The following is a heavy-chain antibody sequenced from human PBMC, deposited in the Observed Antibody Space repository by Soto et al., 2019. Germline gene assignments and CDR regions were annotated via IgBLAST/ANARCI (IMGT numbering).Heavy chain of an antibody. V-gene: IGHV2-5*02. CDR1: GFSLTTRGVG. J-gene: IGHJ4*01. CDR2: LYWDDDK. CDR3: AHIQNYAHYDCFDY. D-gene: IGHD3-16*01. Sequence: QITLKESGPTLVKPTQTLTLTCTFSGFSLTTRGVGVGWIRQPPGTALECLALLYWDDDKRYSPSLQSRLSTTKDTSRDPGVRSVTNVDPVDAATYSCAHIQNYAHYDCFDYGGHVTLVPVSS.